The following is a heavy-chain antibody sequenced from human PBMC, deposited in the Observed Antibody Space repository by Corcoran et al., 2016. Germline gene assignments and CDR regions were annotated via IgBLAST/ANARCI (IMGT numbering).Heavy chain of an antibody. CDR2: INHSGST. Sequence: QVQLQQWGAGLLKPSETLSLTCAVYGGSFSGYYWSWIRQPPGKGLEWIGEINHSGSTNYNPSLKSRVTISVDTSKNQFSLKLSSVTAADTAVYYCARGAPITMVRGSSNKNWFDPWGQGTLVTVSS. CDR3: ARGAPITMVRGSSNKNWFDP. CDR1: GGSFSGYY. D-gene: IGHD3-10*01. V-gene: IGHV4-34*01. J-gene: IGHJ5*02.